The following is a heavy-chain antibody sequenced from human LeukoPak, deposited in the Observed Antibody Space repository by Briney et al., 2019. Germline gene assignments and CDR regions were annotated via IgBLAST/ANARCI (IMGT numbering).Heavy chain of an antibody. CDR3: AKDLYTSRYACCFDY. Sequence: TGGSLKLSCVASGFTFSNYAMNWVRQAPGKGLEWVSGVSGGGSSTYYADSVKGRFTISRDNSKNMLYLQMSSLRAEDTAVYYCAKDLYTSRYACCFDYWGQGTLVTVSS. CDR2: VSGGGSST. CDR1: GFTFSNYA. V-gene: IGHV3-23*01. J-gene: IGHJ4*02. D-gene: IGHD6-13*01.